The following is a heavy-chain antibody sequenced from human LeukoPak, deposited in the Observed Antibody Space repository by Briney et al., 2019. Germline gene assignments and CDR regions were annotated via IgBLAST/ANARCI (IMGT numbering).Heavy chain of an antibody. CDR2: IWYDGSNK. CDR3: AREYGSGLEGPDY. Sequence: GGSLRLSCAASGYTLSSYGMHWVRQAPGKGLEWVAVIWYDGSNKYYADSVKGRFTISRDNSKNTLYLQMNSLRAEDTAVYYCAREYGSGLEGPDYWGQGTLVTVSS. J-gene: IGHJ4*02. D-gene: IGHD3-10*01. V-gene: IGHV3-33*01. CDR1: GYTLSSYG.